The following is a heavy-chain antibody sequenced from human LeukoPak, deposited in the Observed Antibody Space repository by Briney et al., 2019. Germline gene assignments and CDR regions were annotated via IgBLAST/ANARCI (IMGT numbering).Heavy chain of an antibody. V-gene: IGHV3-23*01. CDR1: RFTFSDYG. J-gene: IGHJ4*02. CDR2: ISGSGANT. Sequence: GGTLRLSCAASRFTFSDYGMSWVRQAPGKALEWVSAISGSGANTYYADSVKGRFTISRDNSKNTLYLQMNNLRAEDTAVYYCAKGRSAFYYYFDYWGQGTLVTVSS. D-gene: IGHD2/OR15-2a*01. CDR3: AKGRSAFYYYFDY.